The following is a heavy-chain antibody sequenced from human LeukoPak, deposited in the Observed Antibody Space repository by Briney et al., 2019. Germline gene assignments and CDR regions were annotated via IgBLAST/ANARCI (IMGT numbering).Heavy chain of an antibody. Sequence: GRSLRLSCAASGFTFSSYAMHWVRQAPGKGLEWVAVISYDGSNKYYADSVKGRFTISRDNSKNTLYLQMNSLRAEDTAVYYCARDWRYYDRWGQGTLVTVSS. D-gene: IGHD3-22*01. CDR2: ISYDGSNK. CDR3: ARDWRYYDR. V-gene: IGHV3-30-3*01. J-gene: IGHJ4*02. CDR1: GFTFSSYA.